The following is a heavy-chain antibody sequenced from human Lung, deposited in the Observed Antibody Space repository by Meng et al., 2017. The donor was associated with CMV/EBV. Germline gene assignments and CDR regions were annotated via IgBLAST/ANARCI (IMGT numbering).Heavy chain of an antibody. CDR1: GFTFSSHW. CDR2: IKADGSEK. D-gene: IGHD3-10*01. Sequence: GGSLGLSCAASGFTFSSHWMCWVRQAPGRGLEWVANIKADGSEKYYVDSVKGRFTVSRDNAKNSLYLQMNSLRAEDTAVYYCACNSGDCWGQGTLVTVSS. CDR3: ACNSGDC. J-gene: IGHJ4*02. V-gene: IGHV3-7*01.